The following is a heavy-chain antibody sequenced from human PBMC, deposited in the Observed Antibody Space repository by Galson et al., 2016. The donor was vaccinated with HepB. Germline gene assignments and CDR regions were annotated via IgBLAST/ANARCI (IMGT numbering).Heavy chain of an antibody. CDR2: IGTAAGDT. CDR1: GFTFITYD. D-gene: IGHD1-7*01. Sequence: SLRLSCAASGFTFITYDIHWVRQPPGKGLEWVSAIGTAAGDTNYAASVEGRFTVSRENAKNSLFLQMHSLRAEDTAVYYCARGKSLWTTPWNYGLDVRGQGRMVTVSS. CDR3: ARGKSLWTTPWNYGLDV. J-gene: IGHJ3*01. V-gene: IGHV3-13*01.